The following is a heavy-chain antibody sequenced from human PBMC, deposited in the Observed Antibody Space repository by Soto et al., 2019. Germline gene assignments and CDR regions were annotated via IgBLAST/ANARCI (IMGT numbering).Heavy chain of an antibody. V-gene: IGHV3-30-3*01. Sequence: QVQLVESGGGVVQPGRSLRLSCAASGFTFSSYAMHWVRQAPGKGLEWVAVISYDGSNKYYADSVKGRFTISRDNSKNTLYLQMNSLRAGDTAVYYCARATGWTTVVTRLWFDPWGQGTLVTVSS. CDR1: GFTFSSYA. CDR3: ARATGWTTVVTRLWFDP. J-gene: IGHJ5*02. CDR2: ISYDGSNK. D-gene: IGHD4-17*01.